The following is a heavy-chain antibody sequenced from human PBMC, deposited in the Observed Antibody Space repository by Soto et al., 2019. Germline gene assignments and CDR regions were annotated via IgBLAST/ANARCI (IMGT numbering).Heavy chain of an antibody. D-gene: IGHD3-3*01. CDR3: AKDLDFGVVIQSGCGH. Sequence: QVQLVESGGGVVQPGRSLRLSCAASGFTFSSYGMHWVRQAPGKGLEWVAVISYDGSNKYYADSVKGRFTISRDNSKNTLYLQMNSLRAEDTAVYYCAKDLDFGVVIQSGCGHWGQGTLVTVSS. CDR2: ISYDGSNK. CDR1: GFTFSSYG. V-gene: IGHV3-30*18. J-gene: IGHJ4*02.